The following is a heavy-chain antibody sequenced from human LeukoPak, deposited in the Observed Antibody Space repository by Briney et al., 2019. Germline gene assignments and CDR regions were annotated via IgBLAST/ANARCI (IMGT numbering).Heavy chain of an antibody. CDR1: GFTLDDYA. CDR2: ISGDGDNT. D-gene: IGHD1-26*01. J-gene: IGHJ5*02. Sequence: GGSLRLSRVASGFTLDDYALHWVRQAPGKGLEWISLISGDGDNTYYADSVKGRFTISRDNSKNSLYLQMSSLRAEDTALYYCAKGVRSGTYYNCFDPWGQGTLVTVSS. V-gene: IGHV3-43*02. CDR3: AKGVRSGTYYNCFDP.